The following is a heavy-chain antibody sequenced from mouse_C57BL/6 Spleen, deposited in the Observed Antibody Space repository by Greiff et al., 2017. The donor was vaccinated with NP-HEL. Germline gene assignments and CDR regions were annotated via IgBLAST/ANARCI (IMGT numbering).Heavy chain of an antibody. CDR3: ARGPRYYFDY. CDR2: IDPSDSYT. V-gene: IGHV1-69*01. J-gene: IGHJ2*01. Sequence: QVQLQQPGAELVMPGASVKLSCKASGYTFTSYWMHWVKQRPGQGLEWIGEIDPSDSYTNYNQKFKGKSTLTVDKSSSTAYMQLSSLTSEDSAVYYCARGPRYYFDYWGQGTTLTVSS. CDR1: GYTFTSYW.